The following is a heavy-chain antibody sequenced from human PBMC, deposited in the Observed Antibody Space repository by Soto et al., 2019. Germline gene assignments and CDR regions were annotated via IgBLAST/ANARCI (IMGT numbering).Heavy chain of an antibody. CDR1: GFTFGDYA. CDR2: IRSKVSGGTA. CDR3: TRDLLGVRAFDI. J-gene: IGHJ3*02. V-gene: IGHV3-49*03. D-gene: IGHD3-16*01. Sequence: EVQLVESGGDLVQPGRSLRLSCTTSGFTFGDYAVSWLRQAPGKGLEWVSFIRSKVSGGTAEYAASVKGRFTISRDDSNSIAYLQMTSLKIEDTAVYCTRDLLGVRAFDIWGQGTMVTVSS.